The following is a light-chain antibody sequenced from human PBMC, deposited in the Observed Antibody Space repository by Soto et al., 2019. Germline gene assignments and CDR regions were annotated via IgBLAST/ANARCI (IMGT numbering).Light chain of an antibody. Sequence: QSALTQPRSVSGSPGQSVTISCTGTSSDVGAYNYVAWYQQFPGKAPKLIVYDVSTRPSGVPDRFSGSKSGNTASLTISGLQTRDEGDYYCSSYAGSYTLVFGGGTKLT. CDR1: SSDVGAYNY. V-gene: IGLV2-11*01. CDR2: DVS. J-gene: IGLJ2*01. CDR3: SSYAGSYTLV.